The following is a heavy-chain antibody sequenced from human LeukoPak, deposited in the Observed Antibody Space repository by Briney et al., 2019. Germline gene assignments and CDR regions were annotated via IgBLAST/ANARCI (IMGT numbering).Heavy chain of an antibody. V-gene: IGHV3-53*01. Sequence: GGSLRLSCVASGFSVSGNFMSWVRQAPGKGLEWVSVIYSGGTTYYADSVRGRFTISRDNSKNTLYLQMNSMRAEDTAVYYCARDGYGNNYMDVWGKGTTVTVSS. J-gene: IGHJ6*03. CDR2: IYSGGTT. D-gene: IGHD5-18*01. CDR1: GFSVSGNF. CDR3: ARDGYGNNYMDV.